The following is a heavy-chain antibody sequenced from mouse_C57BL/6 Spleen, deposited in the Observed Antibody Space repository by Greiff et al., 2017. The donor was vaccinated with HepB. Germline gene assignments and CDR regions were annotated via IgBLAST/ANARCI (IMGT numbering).Heavy chain of an antibody. V-gene: IGHV5-6*01. Sequence: EVQLVESGGDLVKPGGSLKLSCAASGFTFSSYGMSWVRQTPDKRLEWVATISSGGSYTYYPDSVKGRFTISRDNAKNTLYLQMSSLKSEDTAMYYCARHDDYGFDYWGQGTTLTVSS. CDR2: ISSGGSYT. D-gene: IGHD2-4*01. CDR1: GFTFSSYG. J-gene: IGHJ2*01. CDR3: ARHDDYGFDY.